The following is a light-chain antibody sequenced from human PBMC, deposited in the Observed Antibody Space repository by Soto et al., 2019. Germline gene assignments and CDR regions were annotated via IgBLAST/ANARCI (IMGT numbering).Light chain of an antibody. V-gene: IGKV3-20*01. CDR3: QQYGSSPSGLT. Sequence: EIVLTQSPGTLSLSPGERATLSCRASQTVNANYFAWYQQRPGQAPRLLIYGASTRAPGIPDRFSGGGSGTDFTLTISRLESEDFAVYYCQQYGSSPSGLTFGRGTKVEIK. CDR1: QTVNANY. J-gene: IGKJ4*01. CDR2: GAS.